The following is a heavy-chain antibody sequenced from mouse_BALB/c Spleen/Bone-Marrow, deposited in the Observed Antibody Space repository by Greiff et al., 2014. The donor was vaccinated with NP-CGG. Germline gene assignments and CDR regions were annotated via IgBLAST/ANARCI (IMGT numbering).Heavy chain of an antibody. J-gene: IGHJ4*01. CDR3: ARRGWFYAMGY. D-gene: IGHD3-3*01. Sequence: DVHLVESGGGLVQPGGSLKLSCATSGFTFSDYYMYWVRQTPEKRLEWVAYISNGGGSTYYPDTVKGPFTISRDNAKNTLYLQMSRLKSEDTAMYYCARRGWFYAMGYWGQGTSVTVSS. V-gene: IGHV5-12*02. CDR2: ISNGGGST. CDR1: GFTFSDYY.